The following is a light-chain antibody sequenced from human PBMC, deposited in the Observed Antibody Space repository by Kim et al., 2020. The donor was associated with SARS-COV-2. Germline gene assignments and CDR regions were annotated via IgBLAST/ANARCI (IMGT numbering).Light chain of an antibody. CDR2: YDS. J-gene: IGLJ3*02. V-gene: IGLV3-21*04. Sequence: SYELTQPPSVSVAPGKTARITCGGNNLARKSVYWYQQKPGQAPVLVIYYDSERPSGIPERFSGSTSGKTATLTISRVEAEDEADYYCLLWDSSSDHGVFGGGTQLTVL. CDR3: LLWDSSSDHGV. CDR1: NLARKS.